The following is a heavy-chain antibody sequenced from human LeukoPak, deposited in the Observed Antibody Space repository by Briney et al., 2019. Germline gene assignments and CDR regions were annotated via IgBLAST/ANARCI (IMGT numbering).Heavy chain of an antibody. J-gene: IGHJ4*02. Sequence: ASVKVSCKASGYTFTDYYIHWVRQAPGQGLEWMGWANPSSGGTNYAQKFQVSVTVTRDTSISTAYMELTSLRSDDTAVYYCARGGTVARPFDYWGQGTLVTVSS. CDR2: ANPSSGGT. D-gene: IGHD6-6*01. V-gene: IGHV1-2*02. CDR3: ARGGTVARPFDY. CDR1: GYTFTDYY.